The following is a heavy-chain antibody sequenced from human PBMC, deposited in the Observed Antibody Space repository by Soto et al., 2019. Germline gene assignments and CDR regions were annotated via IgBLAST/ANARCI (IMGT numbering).Heavy chain of an antibody. CDR3: ATGDTFGGVIVPHH. D-gene: IGHD3-16*02. V-gene: IGHV3-30-3*01. Sequence: QVQLVESGGGVVQPGRSLRLSCAASGFTFSSYAMHWVRQAPGKGLEWVAVISYDGSNKYYADSVKGRFTISRDNXXNTLYLQMNSLRAEDTAVYYCATGDTFGGVIVPHHWGQGTLVTVSS. J-gene: IGHJ4*02. CDR1: GFTFSSYA. CDR2: ISYDGSNK.